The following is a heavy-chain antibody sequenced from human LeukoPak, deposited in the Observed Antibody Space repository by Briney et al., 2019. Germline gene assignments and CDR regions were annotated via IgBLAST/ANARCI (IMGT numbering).Heavy chain of an antibody. CDR2: IYYSGST. CDR3: ARVFRKPDAYYFDY. V-gene: IGHV4-30-4*01. J-gene: IGHJ4*02. Sequence: SETLSLTCTVSGGSISSGDYYWSWIRQPPGKGLEWIGYIYYSGSTYYNPSLKSRVTISVDTSKNQFSLKLSSVTAADTAVYYCARVFRKPDAYYFDYWGQGTLVTVSS. CDR1: GGSISSGDYY. D-gene: IGHD1-14*01.